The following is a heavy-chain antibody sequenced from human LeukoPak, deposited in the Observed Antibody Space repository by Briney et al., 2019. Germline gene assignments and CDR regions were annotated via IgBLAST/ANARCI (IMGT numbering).Heavy chain of an antibody. CDR3: AREGRQPPHYYYYMDV. J-gene: IGHJ6*03. CDR2: INWNGGST. CDR1: GFTFDDYG. D-gene: IGHD1-1*01. Sequence: PGGSLSLSCAASGFTFDDYGMSWVRQAPGKGLEWVSGINWNGGSTGYADSVKGRFTISRDNAKNSLYLQMNSLRAEDTALYYCAREGRQPPHYYYYMDVWGKGTTVTVSS. V-gene: IGHV3-20*04.